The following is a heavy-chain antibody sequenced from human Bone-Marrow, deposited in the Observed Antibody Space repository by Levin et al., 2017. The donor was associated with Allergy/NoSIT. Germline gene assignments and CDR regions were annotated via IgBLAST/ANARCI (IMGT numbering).Heavy chain of an antibody. Sequence: SQTLSLPCSVSGGSIRSSYWSWIRQPPGKGLEWIGYIYYSGSTNYNPSLKSRVTISVDTSKNQFSLKLSSVTAADTAVYYCGRDLGYCSSTSCYAWFDPWGQGTLVTVSS. D-gene: IGHD2-2*01. J-gene: IGHJ5*02. V-gene: IGHV4-59*01. CDR1: GGSIRSSY. CDR2: IYYSGST. CDR3: GRDLGYCSSTSCYAWFDP.